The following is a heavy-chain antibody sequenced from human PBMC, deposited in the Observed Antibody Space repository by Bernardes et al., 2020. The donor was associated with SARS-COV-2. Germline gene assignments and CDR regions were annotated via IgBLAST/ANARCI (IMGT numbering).Heavy chain of an antibody. V-gene: IGHV4-59*01. CDR2: IYSSGST. Sequence: SETLSLTCTVSGGSISSYYWSWIRQPPGKGLEWIGYIYSSGSTNYNPSLKSRVTISVDTSKNQFSLNLSSVTAADTAVYYCAKWAGYCSGGSCPYFDYWGQGTLVTVSS. CDR3: AKWAGYCSGGSCPYFDY. D-gene: IGHD2-15*01. CDR1: GGSISSYY. J-gene: IGHJ4*02.